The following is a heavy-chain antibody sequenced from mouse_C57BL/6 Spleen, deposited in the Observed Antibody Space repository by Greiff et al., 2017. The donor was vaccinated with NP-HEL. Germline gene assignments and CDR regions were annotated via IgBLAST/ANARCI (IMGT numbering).Heavy chain of an antibody. J-gene: IGHJ2*01. CDR3: TPSPYSNYYYFDY. CDR1: GYTFTDYE. CDR2: IDPETGGT. D-gene: IGHD2-5*01. Sequence: QVQLKESGAELVRPGASVTLSCKASGYTFTDYEMHWVKQTPVHGLEWIGAIDPETGGTAYNQKFKGKAILTADKSSSTAYMELRSLTSEDSAVYYCTPSPYSNYYYFDYWGQGTTLTVSS. V-gene: IGHV1-15*01.